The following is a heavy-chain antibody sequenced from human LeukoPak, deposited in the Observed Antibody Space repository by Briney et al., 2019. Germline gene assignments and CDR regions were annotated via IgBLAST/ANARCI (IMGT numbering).Heavy chain of an antibody. CDR2: ISYDGSNK. V-gene: IGHV3-30*18. D-gene: IGHD3-10*01. Sequence: GGSLRLSCAASGFTFSSYWMSWVRQAPGKGLEWVAVISYDGSNKYYADSVKGRFTISRDNSKNTLYLQMNSLRAEDTAVYYCAKDFSTYGSGMDVWGKGTTVTVSS. CDR3: AKDFSTYGSGMDV. J-gene: IGHJ6*04. CDR1: GFTFSSYW.